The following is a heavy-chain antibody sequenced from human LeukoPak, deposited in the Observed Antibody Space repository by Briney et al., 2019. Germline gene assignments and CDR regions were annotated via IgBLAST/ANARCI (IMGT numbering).Heavy chain of an antibody. CDR2: FYSGST. CDR3: ARSRGKGVRPLAPFDY. Sequence: SETLSLTCTVSGGSISSYYWSWIRQPPGKGLEWIGYFYSGSTSYNVSLKSRVTISVDTSKNQVSLKLSSVTAADTAVYYCARSRGKGVRPLAPFDYWGQGTLVTVSS. V-gene: IGHV4-59*08. J-gene: IGHJ4*02. D-gene: IGHD3-10*01. CDR1: GGSISSYY.